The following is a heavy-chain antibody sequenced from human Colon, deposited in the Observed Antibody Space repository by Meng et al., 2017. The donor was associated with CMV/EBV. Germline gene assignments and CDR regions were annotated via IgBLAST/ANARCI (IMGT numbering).Heavy chain of an antibody. CDR2: ISTSGSPI. V-gene: IGHV3-11*01. CDR1: GFDFSDYY. D-gene: IGHD5-18*01. CDR3: VGSRVRYIFDH. J-gene: IGHJ4*02. Sequence: GESLKISCAASGFDFSDYYMTWVRQAPGKGLEWISYISTSGSPIYYADSVKGRFTISRDNAKTSLYLHMNRLTAEDTGVYYCVGSRVRYIFDHWGQGTLVTVSS.